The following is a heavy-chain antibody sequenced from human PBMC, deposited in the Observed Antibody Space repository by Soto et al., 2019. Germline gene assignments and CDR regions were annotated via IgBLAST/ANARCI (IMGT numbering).Heavy chain of an antibody. CDR3: ARVEQQLVLLAYYGMDV. V-gene: IGHV1-3*01. Sequence: QVQLVQSGAEVKKPGASVKVSCKASGYTFTSYAMHWVRQDPGQRLEWMGWIKAGNGNTKYSQKFQGRVTITRDTSASTAYRELSSLRSEDTAVYYCARVEQQLVLLAYYGMDVWGQGTTVTVSS. D-gene: IGHD6-13*01. J-gene: IGHJ6*02. CDR2: IKAGNGNT. CDR1: GYTFTSYA.